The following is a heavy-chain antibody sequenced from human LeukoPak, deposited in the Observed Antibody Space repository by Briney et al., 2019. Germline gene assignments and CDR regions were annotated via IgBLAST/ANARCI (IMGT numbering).Heavy chain of an antibody. CDR1: GFTFSSYA. D-gene: IGHD3-3*01. J-gene: IGHJ3*02. CDR2: ISYDGSNK. V-gene: IGHV3-30-3*01. Sequence: PGRSLRLSCAASGFTFSSYAMHWVRQAPGKGLEWVAVISYDGSNKYYADSVKGRFTISRDNSKNTLYLQMNSLRAEDTAVYYCAKDQFSDYDFWSGYYDPHAFDIWGQGTMVTVSS. CDR3: AKDQFSDYDFWSGYYDPHAFDI.